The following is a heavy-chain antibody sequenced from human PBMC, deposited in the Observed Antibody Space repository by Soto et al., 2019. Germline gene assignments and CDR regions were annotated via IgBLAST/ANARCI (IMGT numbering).Heavy chain of an antibody. D-gene: IGHD4-4*01. V-gene: IGHV3-33*08. CDR2: IWYDGSNK. J-gene: IGHJ4*02. CDR3: AREDHDYSNPLVIDY. Sequence: GGSLRLSCAASGFTFSSYGMHWVRQAPGKGLEWVAVIWYDGSNKYYADSVKGRFTISRDNSKNTLYLQMNSLRAEDTAVYYCAREDHDYSNPLVIDYWGQGTLVTVSS. CDR1: GFTFSSYG.